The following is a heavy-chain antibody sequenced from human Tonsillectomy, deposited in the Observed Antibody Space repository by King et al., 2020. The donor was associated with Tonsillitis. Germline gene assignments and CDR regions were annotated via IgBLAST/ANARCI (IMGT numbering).Heavy chain of an antibody. D-gene: IGHD6-19*01. J-gene: IGHJ4*02. Sequence: VQLVQSGGGLVQPGGSLRLSCAASGFTFSSYAMSWVRQAPGKGLEWVSIIGGRGTTIYYADSVKGRFTIPRDNSKNTLYLQMNSLRVEDTAVYYCAKRRQYSSGWYYFDYWGQGTLVTVSS. V-gene: IGHV3-23*04. CDR3: AKRRQYSSGWYYFDY. CDR1: GFTFSSYA. CDR2: IGGRGTTI.